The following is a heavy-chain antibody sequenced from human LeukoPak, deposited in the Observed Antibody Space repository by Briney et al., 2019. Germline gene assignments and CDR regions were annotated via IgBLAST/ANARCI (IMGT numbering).Heavy chain of an antibody. Sequence: PGGSLRLSCTASGFTFSSYWMHWVRQAPGKGLVWVSRINRDGSTINYADSVKGRFTISRDNAKNTLYLQMNSLRAEDTAVYYCARVRDDYTYFDCWGQGTLVTVSS. CDR2: INRDGSTI. V-gene: IGHV3-74*01. D-gene: IGHD4-11*01. J-gene: IGHJ4*02. CDR1: GFTFSSYW. CDR3: ARVRDDYTYFDC.